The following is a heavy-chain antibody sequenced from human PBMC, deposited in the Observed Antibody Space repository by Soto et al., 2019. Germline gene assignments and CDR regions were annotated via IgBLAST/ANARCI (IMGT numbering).Heavy chain of an antibody. V-gene: IGHV1-69*18. CDR2: IIPMFGAA. CDR3: ARYHYDFWSGYSSPRVSVYYYGMDV. CDR1: GGTFSSYA. Sequence: QVQLVQSGAEVKKPGSSVKVSCKASGGTFSSYAISWVRQAPGQGLEWVGSIIPMFGAAKSAQKFQGRVTVTADESTSTVYMELSSLRSEDTAVYFCARYHYDFWSGYSSPRVSVYYYGMDVWGQGTTITVSS. J-gene: IGHJ6*02. D-gene: IGHD3-3*01.